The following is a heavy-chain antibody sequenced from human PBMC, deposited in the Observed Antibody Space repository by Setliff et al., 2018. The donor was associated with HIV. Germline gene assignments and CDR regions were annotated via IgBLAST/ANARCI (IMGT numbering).Heavy chain of an antibody. CDR3: ASPTAIPH. CDR2: IKPASGDT. D-gene: IGHD2-21*02. Sequence: EASVKVSCKASGYSFPNYAIHWVRLAPGQRLEWMGWIKPASGDTQYSQKFQGRVTITRDTSASTAYMELSSLRPEDTAVYYCASPTAIPHWGQGTLVTVSS. J-gene: IGHJ4*02. V-gene: IGHV1-3*01. CDR1: GYSFPNYA.